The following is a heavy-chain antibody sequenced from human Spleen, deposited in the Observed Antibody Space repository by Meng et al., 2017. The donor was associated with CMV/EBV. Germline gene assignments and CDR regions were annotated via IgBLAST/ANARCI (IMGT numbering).Heavy chain of an antibody. V-gene: IGHV3-21*01. CDR2: ISSGSDYI. CDR1: EFTFDDYS. CDR3: ARSYRTIGRRLVGMDV. D-gene: IGHD6-19*01. J-gene: IGHJ6*02. Sequence: GESRKSSCAAAEFTFDDYSIFGVRQAPGKGLEWVSSISSGSDYIYYADSLEGRFTISRDNAKMSLYLQMNSLRVEDTAVYYCARSYRTIGRRLVGMDVWGQGTTVTVSS.